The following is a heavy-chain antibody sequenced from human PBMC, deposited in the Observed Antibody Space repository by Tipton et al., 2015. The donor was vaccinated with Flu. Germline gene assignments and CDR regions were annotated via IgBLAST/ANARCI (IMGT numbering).Heavy chain of an antibody. J-gene: IGHJ6*02. CDR1: ADSISSNY. CDR3: ARQDHGLDV. V-gene: IGHV4-59*08. D-gene: IGHD2-8*01. CDR2: IYNTWST. Sequence: TLSLTCSVSADSISSNYWSWIRQSPGKGLEWIGYIYNTWSTNYNPSLKSRVTISVDTSKNQFPLNLRSVTAADTAVYYCARQDHGLDVWGQGTTVSVS.